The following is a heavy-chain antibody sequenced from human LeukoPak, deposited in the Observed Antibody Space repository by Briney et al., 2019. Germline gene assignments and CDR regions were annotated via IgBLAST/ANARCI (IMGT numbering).Heavy chain of an antibody. Sequence: GASVKVSCKASGYILTGYYMHWVRQAPGQGLEWMGWINPNSGGTEYPQKFQGGVTMTRDTSISTAYMELSSLRSDDTAVYYCATHTGSYYAPTYWGQGTLVTVSS. D-gene: IGHD1-26*01. V-gene: IGHV1-2*02. CDR1: GYILTGYY. CDR3: ATHTGSYYAPTY. J-gene: IGHJ4*02. CDR2: INPNSGGT.